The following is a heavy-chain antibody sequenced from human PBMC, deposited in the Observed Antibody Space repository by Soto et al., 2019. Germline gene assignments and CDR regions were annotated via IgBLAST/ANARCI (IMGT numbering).Heavy chain of an antibody. CDR3: LMDVFEGGVPSYDFGD. V-gene: IGHV3-30*03. CDR2: ISYDGSNK. CDR1: GFTFSSYG. Sequence: PGGSLRLSCAASGFTFSSYGMHWVRQAPGKGLEWVAVISYDGSNKYYADSVKGRFTISRDNSKNTLYLQMSRLRAEDTAVFYCLMDVFEGGVPSYDFGDWGQGALVTVSS. J-gene: IGHJ4*02. D-gene: IGHD3-16*01.